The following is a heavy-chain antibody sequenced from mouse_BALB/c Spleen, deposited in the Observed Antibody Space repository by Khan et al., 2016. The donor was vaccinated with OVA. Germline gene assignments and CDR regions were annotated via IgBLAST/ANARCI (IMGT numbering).Heavy chain of an antibody. D-gene: IGHD2-10*01. CDR1: GFSLTNYG. CDR2: MWSDGSA. J-gene: IGHJ4*01. V-gene: IGHV2-6-1*01. Sequence: QVQLKESGPGLVAPSQSLSITCTISGFSLTNYGVHWVRPPPGKGLEWLVLMWSDGSATYNSALKSRLTISMDNSKSQVFLKMHSLQTDDTAMYFCARQPYYHYNVMDYWGQGTSVTVSS. CDR3: ARQPYYHYNVMDY.